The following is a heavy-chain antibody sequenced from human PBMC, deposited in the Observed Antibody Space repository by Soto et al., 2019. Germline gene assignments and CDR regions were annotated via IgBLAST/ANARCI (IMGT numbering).Heavy chain of an antibody. D-gene: IGHD4-17*01. Sequence: EVQLLESGGGLVQPGGSLRLSCAASGFSFSTYAMSWVRQAPGKGLEWVSAISGSGGNTYYADSVNGRFTISRDSSKNTLYLQMNSLRAEDTAIYYCAKASMGTTKGKYYFDYWGQGTLVTASS. CDR3: AKASMGTTKGKYYFDY. V-gene: IGHV3-23*01. J-gene: IGHJ4*02. CDR2: ISGSGGNT. CDR1: GFSFSTYA.